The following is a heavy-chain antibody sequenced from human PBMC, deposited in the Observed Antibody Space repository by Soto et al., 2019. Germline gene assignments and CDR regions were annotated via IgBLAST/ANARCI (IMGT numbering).Heavy chain of an antibody. CDR2: IYLDDDK. Sequence: QITLKESAPTLVKPTQTLTLTRTFSAFSLNTSGVGVGWIHPPPGTDLEWLTLIYLDDDKRYSPSLQSSLTSAKETSNNQVVSTMTTRDPVDTATYYWAHGGVMVRCINPWYFDLWCRGAPDT. CDR1: AFSLNTSGVG. V-gene: IGHV2-5*02. D-gene: IGHD3-10*01. J-gene: IGHJ2*01. CDR3: AHGGVMVRCINPWYFDL.